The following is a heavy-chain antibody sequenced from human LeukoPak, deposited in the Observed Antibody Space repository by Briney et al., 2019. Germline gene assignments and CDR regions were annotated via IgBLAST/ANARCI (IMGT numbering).Heavy chain of an antibody. Sequence: SETLSLTCTVSGGSISSYYWSWIRQPPGKGLEWIGYIYYSGSTNYNPSLKSRVTISVDTSKNQFSLKLSSVTAADTAVYYCARLYYSVSTGPAYTFDIWGQGTMVTVSS. V-gene: IGHV4-59*08. CDR2: IYYSGST. J-gene: IGHJ3*02. CDR1: GGSISSYY. CDR3: ARLYYSVSTGPAYTFDI. D-gene: IGHD3-22*01.